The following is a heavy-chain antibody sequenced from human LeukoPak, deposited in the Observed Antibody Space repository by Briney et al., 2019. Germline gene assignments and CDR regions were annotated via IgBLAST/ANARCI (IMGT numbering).Heavy chain of an antibody. CDR1: GGSISSSSYY. CDR3: ARDQGYSGYDP. V-gene: IGHV4-39*07. CDR2: IYHSGST. Sequence: PSETLSLTCTVSGGSISSSSYYWGWIRQPPGKGLEWIGEIYHSGSTNYNPSLKSRVTISVDKSKNQFSLKLSSVTAADTAVYYCARDQGYSGYDPWGKGTTVTISS. J-gene: IGHJ6*04. D-gene: IGHD5-12*01.